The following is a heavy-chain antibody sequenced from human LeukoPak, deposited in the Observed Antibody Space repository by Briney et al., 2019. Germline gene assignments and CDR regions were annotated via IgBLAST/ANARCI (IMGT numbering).Heavy chain of an antibody. CDR2: ISANGDTT. Sequence: GGSLRLSCAASGFTFSTYAMHWVRQAPGKGLEYVSAISANGDTTYSANSVKGRFTISRDNSKNTLYLQMNSLRAEDTAVYYCASLYGGVSQWGQGTLVTVSS. CDR1: GFTFSTYA. J-gene: IGHJ4*02. D-gene: IGHD3-16*01. CDR3: ASLYGGVSQ. V-gene: IGHV3-64*01.